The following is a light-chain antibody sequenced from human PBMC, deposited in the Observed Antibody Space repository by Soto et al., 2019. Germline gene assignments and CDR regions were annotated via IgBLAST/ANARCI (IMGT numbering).Light chain of an antibody. CDR2: SNN. J-gene: IGLJ2*01. Sequence: QSVLTQPPSASGTPGQRVTIPCSGTSANIGGNIVNWYQHLPGTAPKLLIYSNNQRPSGVPDRFSGSRSGSSASLAISGLQSEDEADYYCSSWDDSLNGVVVFGGGTQLTVL. V-gene: IGLV1-44*01. CDR3: SSWDDSLNGVVV. CDR1: SANIGGNI.